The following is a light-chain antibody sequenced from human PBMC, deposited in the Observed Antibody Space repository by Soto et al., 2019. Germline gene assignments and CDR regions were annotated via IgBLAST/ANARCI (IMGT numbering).Light chain of an antibody. CDR3: QQYNSYSWT. Sequence: DIQMTQSPSTLSASVGDRVTITCRASQSIRTWLAWYQQKPGKAPKLLIYDASSLESGVPSRFSGSGSGTEFTLTINSLQADDLATYYCQQYNSYSWTFGHGTKVE. V-gene: IGKV1-5*01. J-gene: IGKJ1*01. CDR2: DAS. CDR1: QSIRTW.